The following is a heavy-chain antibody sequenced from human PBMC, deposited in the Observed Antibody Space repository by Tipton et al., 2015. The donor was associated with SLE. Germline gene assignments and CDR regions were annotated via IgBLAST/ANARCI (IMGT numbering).Heavy chain of an antibody. V-gene: IGHV3-74*01. CDR3: ARDRSYYYYYYMDV. Sequence: SLRLSCAASGFTFSSYWMHWVRQAPGKGLVWVSRINSDGSSTSYADSVKGRFTISRDNAKNTLYLQMNSLRAEDTAVYYCARDRSYYYYYYMDVWGKGTRSPSP. CDR1: GFTFSSYW. CDR2: INSDGSST. J-gene: IGHJ6*03.